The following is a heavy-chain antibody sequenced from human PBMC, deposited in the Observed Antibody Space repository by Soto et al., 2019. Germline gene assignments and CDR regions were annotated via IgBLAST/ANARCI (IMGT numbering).Heavy chain of an antibody. J-gene: IGHJ4*02. V-gene: IGHV3-30-3*01. CDR3: ATDYDSSGYYPGDY. CDR1: GFTFSNSA. D-gene: IGHD3-22*01. Sequence: QVQLVESGGGVVQPGSSLRLCCAASGFTFSNSAMHWVRQAPGKGLEWVAVISYDGSNKYYADSVKGRFTISRDNSKNTLYLQMNSLRAEDTAVYYCATDYDSSGYYPGDYWGQGTLVTVSS. CDR2: ISYDGSNK.